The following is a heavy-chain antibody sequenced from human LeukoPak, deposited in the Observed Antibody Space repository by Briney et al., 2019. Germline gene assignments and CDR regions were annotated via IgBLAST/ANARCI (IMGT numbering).Heavy chain of an antibody. CDR1: GYSISSGYY. D-gene: IGHD4-17*01. CDR2: IYHSGST. Sequence: SETLSLTCAVSGYSISSGYYWGWIRQPPGKGLEWTGSIYHSGSTYYNPSLKSRVTISVDTSKNQFSLKLSSVTAADTAVYYCARRRSTATGPGFDYWGQGTLVTVSS. V-gene: IGHV4-38-2*01. CDR3: ARRRSTATGPGFDY. J-gene: IGHJ4*02.